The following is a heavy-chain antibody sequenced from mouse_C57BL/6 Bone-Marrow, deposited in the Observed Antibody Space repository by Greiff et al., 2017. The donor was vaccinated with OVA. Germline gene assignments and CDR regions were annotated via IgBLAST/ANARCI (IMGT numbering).Heavy chain of an antibody. D-gene: IGHD1-1*01. CDR3: AWGDYYGSSCFAY. Sequence: EVQLVESGGGLVKPGGSLKLSCAASGFTFSDYGMHWVRQAPEKGLEWVAYISSGSSTIYYADTVKGRFTISRDNAKNTLFLQMTSLRSEDTAMYYGAWGDYYGSSCFAYWGQGTLVTVSA. CDR2: ISSGSSTI. V-gene: IGHV5-17*01. CDR1: GFTFSDYG. J-gene: IGHJ3*01.